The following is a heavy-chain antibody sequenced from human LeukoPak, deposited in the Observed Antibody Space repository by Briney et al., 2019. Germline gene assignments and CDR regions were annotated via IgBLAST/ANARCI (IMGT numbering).Heavy chain of an antibody. CDR3: ARHTQNYVWRSYRYPYFDY. CDR1: GGSISSYY. V-gene: IGHV4-59*08. CDR2: IYYSGST. Sequence: SETLSLTCTVSGGSISSYYWSWIRQPPGKGLEWIGYIYYSGSTNYNPSLKSRVTILVDTSKNQFSLKLSSVTAADTAVYYCARHTQNYVWRSYRYPYFDYWGQGTLVTVSS. D-gene: IGHD3-16*02. J-gene: IGHJ4*02.